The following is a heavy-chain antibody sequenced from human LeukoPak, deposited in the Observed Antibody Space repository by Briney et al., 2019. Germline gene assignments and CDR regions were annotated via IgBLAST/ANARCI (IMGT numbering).Heavy chain of an antibody. Sequence: ASVKVSCKASGCTFTTYGISWVRQAPGQGLEWMGWISAYNGNTNYAQKFQDRVTMTTDTSTNTAYVELRSLRSDDTAMYYCARDFTPATVTTKRYFDYWGQGTLVTVSS. V-gene: IGHV1-18*01. CDR1: GCTFTTYG. CDR3: ARDFTPATVTTKRYFDY. D-gene: IGHD4-11*01. J-gene: IGHJ4*02. CDR2: ISAYNGNT.